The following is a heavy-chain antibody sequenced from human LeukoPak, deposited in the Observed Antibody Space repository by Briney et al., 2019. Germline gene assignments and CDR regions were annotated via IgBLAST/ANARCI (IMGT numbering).Heavy chain of an antibody. V-gene: IGHV1-46*01. D-gene: IGHD3-10*01. Sequence: ASVKVSCKASGYTFTSYYMHWVRQAPGQGLEWMGTINPSGGSTSYAQKFQGRVTMTRDTSTSTVYMELSSLRSEDTAVYYCASAGDGASYYYYGMDVWGQGTTVTVSS. CDR3: ASAGDGASYYYYGMDV. J-gene: IGHJ6*02. CDR1: GYTFTSYY. CDR2: INPSGGST.